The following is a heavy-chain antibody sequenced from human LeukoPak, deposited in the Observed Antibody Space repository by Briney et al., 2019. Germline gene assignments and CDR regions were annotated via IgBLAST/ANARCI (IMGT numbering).Heavy chain of an antibody. CDR1: GGTFSSYA. D-gene: IGHD6-19*01. Sequence: SVKVSCKASGGTFSSYAISWVRQAPGQGLEWMGGIIPIFGTANYAQKFQGRVTITADETTSTAYMELSSLRSEDTAVYYCARAASIAVAGLLNIWGQGTMVTVSS. J-gene: IGHJ3*02. V-gene: IGHV1-69*13. CDR3: ARAASIAVAGLLNI. CDR2: IIPIFGTA.